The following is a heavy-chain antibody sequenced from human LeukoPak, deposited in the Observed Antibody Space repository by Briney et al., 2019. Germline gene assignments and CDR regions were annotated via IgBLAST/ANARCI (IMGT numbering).Heavy chain of an antibody. D-gene: IGHD5-18*01. J-gene: IGHJ4*02. CDR1: GFTFSSYG. CDR3: ARLGEDSYGYQTDFDY. Sequence: GRSLRLSCAASGFTFSSYGMHWVRQAPGKGLDWVASTSYDGTKNYYADSVKGRFTISRDSSRNTLFLQMNSLRPEDTAVYYCARLGEDSYGYQTDFDYWGQGTLVTVSS. V-gene: IGHV3-30*03. CDR2: TSYDGTKN.